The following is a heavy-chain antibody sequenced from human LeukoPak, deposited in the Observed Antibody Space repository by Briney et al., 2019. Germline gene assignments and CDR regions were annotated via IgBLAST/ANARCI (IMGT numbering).Heavy chain of an antibody. CDR2: IIPIFGTA. D-gene: IGHD4-23*01. J-gene: IGHJ3*02. V-gene: IGHV1-69*13. CDR1: GGTFSSYA. CDR3: ARDGNDYGGHLAPDAFDI. Sequence: VASVKVSCKASGGTFSSYAISWVRQAPGQGLEWMGGIIPIFGTANYAQKFQGRVTITADESTSTAYMELSSLRSEDTAVYYCARDGNDYGGHLAPDAFDIWGQGTMVTVS.